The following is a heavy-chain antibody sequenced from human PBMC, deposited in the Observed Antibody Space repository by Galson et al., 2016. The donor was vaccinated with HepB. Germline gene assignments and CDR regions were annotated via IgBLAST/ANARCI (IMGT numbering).Heavy chain of an antibody. CDR3: ARASPFVGSQL. V-gene: IGHV4-61*01. D-gene: IGHD1-1*01. CDR1: GGSIGSPLYY. CDR2: IYYIMST. J-gene: IGHJ1*01. Sequence: ETLSLTCNVSGGSIGSPLYYWGWIRQSPGKGLEWIGYIYYIMSTNYNPSLKSRVTISVDTSKNQFSLKLSSVTAADTAVYYCARASPFVGSQLWGQGTLVTVSS.